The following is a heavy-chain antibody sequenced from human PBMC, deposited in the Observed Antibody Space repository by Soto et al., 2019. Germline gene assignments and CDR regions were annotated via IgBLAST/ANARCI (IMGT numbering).Heavy chain of an antibody. V-gene: IGHV1-69*12. Sequence: QVQLVQSGAEVKKPGSSVKVSCKASGGTFSSYALSWVRQAPGQGLEGMGGIIPIFGTANYAQKFQGRVTLPADGSTSTGYMALSSLRSEATAVYYCARVYGGGSYYYYGMDVWGQGTTVTVSS. CDR3: ARVYGGGSYYYYGMDV. J-gene: IGHJ6*02. CDR1: GGTFSSYA. CDR2: IIPIFGTA. D-gene: IGHD3-16*01.